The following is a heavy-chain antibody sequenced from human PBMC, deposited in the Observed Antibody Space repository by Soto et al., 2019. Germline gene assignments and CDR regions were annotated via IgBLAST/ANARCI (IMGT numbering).Heavy chain of an antibody. CDR1: GGTFSNNA. D-gene: IGHD6-19*01. V-gene: IGHV1-46*01. J-gene: IGHJ4*02. CDR2: INPSGGST. CDR3: ARGDSNGWYFDY. Sequence: ASVKVSCQASGGTFSNNAISWVRQAPGQGLEWMGTINPSGGSTSYAQRFQGRVTMTRDTSTSTVYMQLSSLRSEDTALYYCARGDSNGWYFDYWGQGTLVTVSS.